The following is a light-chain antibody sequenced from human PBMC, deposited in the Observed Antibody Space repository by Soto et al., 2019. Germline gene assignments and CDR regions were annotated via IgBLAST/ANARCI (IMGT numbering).Light chain of an antibody. CDR3: QQRMNWPLT. Sequence: EIVMTQSPATLSVSPGERATLSCRASQTVSSYLLWYQQKRGQAPRLLIYDAPNRATGIPARFSGSGSGTDFTLTISILEPEDFAVYYCQQRMNWPLTFGQGTRLEIK. CDR2: DAP. CDR1: QTVSSY. J-gene: IGKJ5*01. V-gene: IGKV3-11*01.